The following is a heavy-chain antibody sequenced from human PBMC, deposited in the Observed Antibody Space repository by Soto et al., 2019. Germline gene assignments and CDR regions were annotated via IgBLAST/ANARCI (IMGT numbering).Heavy chain of an antibody. J-gene: IGHJ5*02. CDR1: GGSVTSSSYY. Sequence: PSETLSLTCTVSGGSVTSSSYYWGWIRQPPGKGPEWIGSIYYDGTTYYNPSLKSRVTISVDTSKNQFSLKLSSVTAADTPVYYCARASRWFDPGGQGTLVTVSS. CDR2: IYYDGTT. D-gene: IGHD2-2*01. V-gene: IGHV4-39*07. CDR3: ARASRWFDP.